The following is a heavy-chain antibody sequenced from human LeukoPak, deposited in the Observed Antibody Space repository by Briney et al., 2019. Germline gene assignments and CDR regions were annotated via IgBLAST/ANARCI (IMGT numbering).Heavy chain of an antibody. V-gene: IGHV4-61*05. Sequence: SETLSLTCTVSGGSISSSSYYWGWIRQPPGKGLEWIGYIYYSGSTNYNPSLKSRVTISVDTSKNQFSLKLSSVTAADTAVYYCARVSRVAAAGYYYYYYYMDVWGKGTTVTVSS. J-gene: IGHJ6*03. D-gene: IGHD6-13*01. CDR2: IYYSGST. CDR3: ARVSRVAAAGYYYYYYYMDV. CDR1: GGSISSSSYY.